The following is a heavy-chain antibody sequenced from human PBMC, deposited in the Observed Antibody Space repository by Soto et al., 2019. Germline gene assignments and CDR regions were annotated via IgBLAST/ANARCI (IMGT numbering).Heavy chain of an antibody. D-gene: IGHD5-18*01. Sequence: EVRLLESGGGLVQPGGSLRLSCAASGFTFSSFALSWVRQAPGKGLEWVSAMGGSGGGTEYADSVKGRFTISRDNSKNTLYLQMSSLRGDDTAVYYCAGPGYSSQDYWGQGTLVTVSS. CDR3: AGPGYSSQDY. V-gene: IGHV3-23*01. CDR2: MGGSGGGT. CDR1: GFTFSSFA. J-gene: IGHJ4*02.